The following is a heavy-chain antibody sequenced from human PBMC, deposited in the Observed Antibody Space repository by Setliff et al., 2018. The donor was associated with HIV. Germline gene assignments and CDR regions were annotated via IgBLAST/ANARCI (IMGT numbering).Heavy chain of an antibody. J-gene: IGHJ4*02. CDR3: ATLWMRGGYFDT. Sequence: GGSLRLSCAASGFTVSSNYMSWVRQAPGKGLEWVSVVYSGGSTYYADSVKGRFTISRDNAKNTVYLQMNSLRPEDTAVYYCATLWMRGGYFDTWGQGTLVTVSS. V-gene: IGHV3-66*04. D-gene: IGHD2-15*01. CDR2: VYSGGST. CDR1: GFTVSSNY.